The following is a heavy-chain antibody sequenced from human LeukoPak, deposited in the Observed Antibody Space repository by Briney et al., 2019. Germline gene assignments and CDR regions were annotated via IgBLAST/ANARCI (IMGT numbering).Heavy chain of an antibody. J-gene: IGHJ4*02. V-gene: IGHV1-24*01. CDR2: FDPEDGET. Sequence: ASVKVSCKVSGYTLTELSMHWVRQAPGKGLEWMGGFDPEDGETFYAQKFQGRVTMTEDTSTGTAYMELSSLRSEDTAVYYCATVLYDGSAYYYTGLDYWGQGTLVTVSS. CDR1: GYTLTELS. CDR3: ATVLYDGSAYYYTGLDY. D-gene: IGHD3-22*01.